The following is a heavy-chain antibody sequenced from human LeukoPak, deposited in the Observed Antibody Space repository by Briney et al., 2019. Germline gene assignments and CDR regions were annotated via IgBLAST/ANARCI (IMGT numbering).Heavy chain of an antibody. CDR3: ARLRGETARGYSGYDMNYYYYYYMDV. D-gene: IGHD5-12*01. V-gene: IGHV4-4*07. CDR1: GGSISTYY. J-gene: IGHJ6*03. Sequence: PSETLSLTCTISGGSISTYYWSWIRQPAGKGLEWIGRIYTSGSTNYNPSLKSRVTISVDKSKKQFSLKLSSVTAADTAVYYCARLRGETARGYSGYDMNYYYYYYMDVWGKGTTVTVSS. CDR2: IYTSGST.